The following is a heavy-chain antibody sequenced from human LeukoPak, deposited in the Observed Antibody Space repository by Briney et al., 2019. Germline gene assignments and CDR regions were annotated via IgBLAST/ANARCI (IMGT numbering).Heavy chain of an antibody. CDR3: ASTGSYSGRFDY. CDR1: GGSFSGYY. J-gene: IGHJ4*02. Sequence: PSETLSLTCAVYGGSFSGYYWSWSRQPPGKGLDWIGEINHSGSTNYNPSLKSRVTISVDTSKNQFSLKLSSVTAADTAVYYCASTGSYSGRFDYWGQGTLVTVSS. D-gene: IGHD3-10*01. V-gene: IGHV4-34*01. CDR2: INHSGST.